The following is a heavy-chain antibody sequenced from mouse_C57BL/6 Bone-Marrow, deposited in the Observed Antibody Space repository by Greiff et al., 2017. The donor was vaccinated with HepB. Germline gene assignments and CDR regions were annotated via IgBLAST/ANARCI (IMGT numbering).Heavy chain of an antibody. CDR3: ARASGV. CDR1: GFTFSSYG. Sequence: EVMLVESGGDLVKPGGSLKLSCAASGFTFSSYGMSWVRQTPDKRLEWVATISSGGSYTYYPDSVKGRFTISRDNAKNTLYLQMSSLKSEDTAMYYCARASGVWGTGTTVTVSS. V-gene: IGHV5-6*01. J-gene: IGHJ1*03. CDR2: ISSGGSYT. D-gene: IGHD6-1*01.